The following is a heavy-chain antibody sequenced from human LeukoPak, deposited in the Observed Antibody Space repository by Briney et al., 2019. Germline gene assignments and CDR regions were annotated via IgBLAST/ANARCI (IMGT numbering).Heavy chain of an antibody. CDR3: ARGVHYGMDV. CDR1: GFTFSTYA. V-gene: IGHV3-30*04. Sequence: GGSLRPSCAASGFTFSTYAMHWVRQAPGKGLEWVAVISYDGSNKYYAESVKGRFTISRDNSKNTLDLQMNSLRGEDTAVYYCARGVHYGMDVWGQGTTVSVS. CDR2: ISYDGSNK. D-gene: IGHD6-6*01. J-gene: IGHJ6*02.